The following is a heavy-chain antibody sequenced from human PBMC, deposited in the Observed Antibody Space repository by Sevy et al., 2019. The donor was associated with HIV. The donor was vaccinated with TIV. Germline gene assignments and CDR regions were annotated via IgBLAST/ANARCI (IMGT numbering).Heavy chain of an antibody. CDR2: ISYDGSNK. J-gene: IGHJ6*02. CDR1: GFTFSSYG. CDR3: AKDRRVGVPWGSGWDYYGMDV. Sequence: GGSLILSCAASGFTFSSYGMHWVRHAPGKGLEWVAVISYDGSNKYYADSVKGRFTISRDNSKNTLYLQMNSLRAEDTAVYYCAKDRRVGVPWGSGWDYYGMDVWGQGTTVTVSS. V-gene: IGHV3-30*18. D-gene: IGHD6-19*01.